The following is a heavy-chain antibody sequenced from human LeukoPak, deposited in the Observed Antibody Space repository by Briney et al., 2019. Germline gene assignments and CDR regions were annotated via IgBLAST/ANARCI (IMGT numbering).Heavy chain of an antibody. CDR1: GGSFSGYY. Sequence: SETLSLTRAVYGGSFSGYYWSWIRQPPGKGLEWIGEINHSGSTNYNPSLKSRVTISVDTSKNQFSLKLSSVTAADTAVYYCARTRARGIVVVPAAKDYWGQGTLVTVSS. CDR3: ARTRARGIVVVPAAKDY. V-gene: IGHV4-34*01. D-gene: IGHD2-2*01. J-gene: IGHJ4*02. CDR2: INHSGST.